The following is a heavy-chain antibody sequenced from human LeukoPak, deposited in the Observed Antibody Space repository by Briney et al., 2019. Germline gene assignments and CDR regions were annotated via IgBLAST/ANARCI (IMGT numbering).Heavy chain of an antibody. V-gene: IGHV3-66*01. D-gene: IGHD3-10*01. J-gene: IGHJ4*02. CDR1: GFTVRNNY. CDR3: STGERMVRGDGVDY. Sequence: GGSLRLSCAASGFTVRNNYMSWVRQAPGKGLEWVSVIYSGGSTYYADSVKGRFTISSDNSKNTLYLQMKSLRAEDAAVYFCSTGERMVRGDGVDYWGQGTLVTVSS. CDR2: IYSGGST.